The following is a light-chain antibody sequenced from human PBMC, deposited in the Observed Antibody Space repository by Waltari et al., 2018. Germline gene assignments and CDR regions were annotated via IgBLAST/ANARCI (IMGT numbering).Light chain of an antibody. J-gene: IGLJ3*02. CDR3: CSYAGSSTWV. Sequence: QSALTQPASVSGSPGQSITISCTGTSSDVSGYNYVSWYQQHPGKAPKLMIYDVSKRPSGVSNRFSGSKSGNTASLTISGLQAEDEADYYCCSYAGSSTWVFGGGTKLTVL. CDR1: SSDVSGYNY. CDR2: DVS. V-gene: IGLV2-23*02.